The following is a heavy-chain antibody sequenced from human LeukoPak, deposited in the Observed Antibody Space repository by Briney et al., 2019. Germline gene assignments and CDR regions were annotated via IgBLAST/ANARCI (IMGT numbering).Heavy chain of an antibody. J-gene: IGHJ4*02. Sequence: SVEVSCKASGGTFSSYAISWVRQAPGQGLEWMGGIIPIFGTANYAQKFQGRVTITADESTSTAYMELSSLRSEDTAVYYWARNPGIAAAGFFDYWGQGTLVTVSS. CDR2: IIPIFGTA. V-gene: IGHV1-69*01. D-gene: IGHD6-13*01. CDR3: ARNPGIAAAGFFDY. CDR1: GGTFSSYA.